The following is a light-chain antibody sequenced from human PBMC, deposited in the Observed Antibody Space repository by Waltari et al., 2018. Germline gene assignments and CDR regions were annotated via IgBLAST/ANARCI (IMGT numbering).Light chain of an antibody. Sequence: QSALTQPPSASGSPGQSVTISCTGSSSDIGSTNHVSWYQHHPGTAPKLIISDVNKGPSGVPDRFSGSKSGNTASLTVSGLQAEDEAIYYCKSYLFDNNWVVGGGTKLTVL. CDR2: DVN. CDR1: SSDIGSTNH. V-gene: IGLV2-8*01. J-gene: IGLJ2*01. CDR3: KSYLFDNNWV.